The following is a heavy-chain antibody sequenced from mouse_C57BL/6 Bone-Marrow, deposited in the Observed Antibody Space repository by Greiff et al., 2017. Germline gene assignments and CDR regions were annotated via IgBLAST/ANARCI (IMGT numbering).Heavy chain of an antibody. J-gene: IGHJ2*01. V-gene: IGHV1-54*01. Sequence: QVQLKQSGAELVRPGTSVKVSCKASGYAFTNYLIEWVKQRPGQGLEWIGVINPGSGGTNYNEKFKGKATLTADKSSSTAYMQLSSLTSEDSAVYFCARYLGYDDYWGQGTTLTVSS. CDR2: INPGSGGT. CDR3: ARYLGYDDY. CDR1: GYAFTNYL. D-gene: IGHD2-2*01.